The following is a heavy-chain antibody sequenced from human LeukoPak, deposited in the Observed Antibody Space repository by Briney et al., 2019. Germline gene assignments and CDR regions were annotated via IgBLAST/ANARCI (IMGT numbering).Heavy chain of an antibody. Sequence: SGTLSLTCAVSGGSISSTNWWSWVRQPPGKGLEWIGEIYHSGSTKYNPSLKSRVTISVDKSKNQFSLKLSSVTAADTAVYYCAAEKKTMVRGPYFDYWGQGTLVTVSS. D-gene: IGHD3-10*01. CDR1: GGSISSTNW. V-gene: IGHV4-4*02. J-gene: IGHJ4*02. CDR2: IYHSGST. CDR3: AAEKKTMVRGPYFDY.